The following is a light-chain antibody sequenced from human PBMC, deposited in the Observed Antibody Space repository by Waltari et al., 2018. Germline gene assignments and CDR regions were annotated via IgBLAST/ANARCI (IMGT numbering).Light chain of an antibody. V-gene: IGLV2-8*01. CDR2: EVS. J-gene: IGLJ1*01. Sequence: QSALTQPPSASGSLGQSVAISCTGTNSDVGGYNYVSWYQQHPGKAPKLMIQEVSKRPSGVPDRFSGSKSGNTASLTVSGLQAEDEADYYCSSYTGSNSFVFGTGTKVTVL. CDR1: NSDVGGYNY. CDR3: SSYTGSNSFV.